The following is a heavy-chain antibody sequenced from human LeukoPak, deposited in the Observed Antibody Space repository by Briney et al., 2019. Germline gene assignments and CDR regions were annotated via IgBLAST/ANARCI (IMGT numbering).Heavy chain of an antibody. CDR3: ARPYCSSTSCLIGDAFDI. CDR1: GFTFSSYG. Sequence: GRSLRLSRAASGFTFSSYGMHWVRQAPGKGLEWVAVIWYDGSNKYYADSVKGRFTISRDNSKNTLYLQMNSLRAEDTAVYYCARPYCSSTSCLIGDAFDIWGQGTMVTVSS. V-gene: IGHV3-33*01. D-gene: IGHD2-2*01. CDR2: IWYDGSNK. J-gene: IGHJ3*02.